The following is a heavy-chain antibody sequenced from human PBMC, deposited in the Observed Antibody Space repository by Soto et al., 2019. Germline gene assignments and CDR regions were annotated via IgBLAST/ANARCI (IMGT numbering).Heavy chain of an antibody. Sequence: SQTLSVTCTVCRVVISKLYWSWSRQPLGKGVEWIGFIYYTGSTNYIPSLKSQLTMSLHTARNQFSLNLSSVTAADTAVYSWARAGYSYETGYYLDPWGQGALVTVS. J-gene: IGHJ5*02. D-gene: IGHD5-18*01. CDR3: ARAGYSYETGYYLDP. CDR1: RVVISKLY. CDR2: IYYTGST. V-gene: IGHV4-59*01.